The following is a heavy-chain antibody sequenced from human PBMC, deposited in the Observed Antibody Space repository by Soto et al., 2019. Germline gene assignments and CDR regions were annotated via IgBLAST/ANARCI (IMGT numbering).Heavy chain of an antibody. CDR3: DRHQGYCSGGSCAKDNWFDP. V-gene: IGHV4-39*01. D-gene: IGHD2-15*01. CDR1: GGSISSSSYY. CDR2: IYYSGST. J-gene: IGHJ5*02. Sequence: SETLSLTCTVSGGSISSSSYYWGWIRQPPGKGLEWIGSIYYSGSTYYSPSLKSRVTISVDTSKNQFSLKLSSVTAADTAVYYCDRHQGYCSGGSCAKDNWFDPWGQGTLVTVSS.